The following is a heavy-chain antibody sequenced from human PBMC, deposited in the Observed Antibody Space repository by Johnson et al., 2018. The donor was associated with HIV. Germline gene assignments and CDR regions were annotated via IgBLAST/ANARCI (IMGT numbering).Heavy chain of an antibody. CDR2: ISRSGSTI. V-gene: IGHV3-48*01. Sequence: VQLVESGGGVARPVGSLRLSCAASGFTFDDYGMRWIRQAPGKGLAWVSYISRSGSTITYADSVKGRFTLSRDNSKNTLYLQMNSLRAEDTAVYYCVRDRGTMLLDGAFDIWGQGTMVTVSS. CDR3: VRDRGTMLLDGAFDI. D-gene: IGHD3-10*01. J-gene: IGHJ3*02. CDR1: GFTFDDYG.